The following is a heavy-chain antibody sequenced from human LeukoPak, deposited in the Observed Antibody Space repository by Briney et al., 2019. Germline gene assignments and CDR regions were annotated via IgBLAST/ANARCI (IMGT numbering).Heavy chain of an antibody. CDR3: ARSCSSTSCY. V-gene: IGHV3-7*01. CDR1: RFTFSSYW. D-gene: IGHD2-2*01. Sequence: GGSLRLSCAASRFTFSSYWMSWVRQAPGKGLEWVANIKQDGSEKYYVDSVKGRFTISRDNAKNSLYLQMNSLRAEDTAVYYCARSCSSTSCYWGQGTLVTVSS. J-gene: IGHJ4*02. CDR2: IKQDGSEK.